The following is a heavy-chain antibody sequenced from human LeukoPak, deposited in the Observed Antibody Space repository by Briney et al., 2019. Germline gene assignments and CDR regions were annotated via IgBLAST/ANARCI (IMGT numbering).Heavy chain of an antibody. D-gene: IGHD3-9*01. V-gene: IGHV3-7*01. CDR2: RKQDGSEK. Sequence: PGESLRLSCAASGFTFSSYWMSWVRQAPGKGLEWVANRKQDGSEKYYVDSVKGRFTISRDNANNSLYLQMNSLRAEDAAVSYCASNGPWGYDILTGYYGFDYWGQGTMVTVSS. CDR1: GFTFSSYW. CDR3: ASNGPWGYDILTGYYGFDY. J-gene: IGHJ4*02.